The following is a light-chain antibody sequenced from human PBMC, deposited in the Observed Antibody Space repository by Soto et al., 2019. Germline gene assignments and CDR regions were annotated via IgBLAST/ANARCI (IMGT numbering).Light chain of an antibody. CDR3: GAWDSRLSGVV. CDR2: DNN. Sequence: QSVLTQPPSVSAAPGQRVTISCSGSSSNIGTYSVSWYQQLPGTAPRLLIFDNNERPSGIPDRFSGSKSGTSATLGVTGLQTGDEADYYCGAWDSRLSGVVFGGGTKLTVL. V-gene: IGLV1-51*01. J-gene: IGLJ2*01. CDR1: SSNIGTYS.